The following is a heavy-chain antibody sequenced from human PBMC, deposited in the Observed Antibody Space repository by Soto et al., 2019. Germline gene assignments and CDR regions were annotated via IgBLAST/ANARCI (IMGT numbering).Heavy chain of an antibody. J-gene: IGHJ4*02. CDR3: ARLPIAVAPIDY. D-gene: IGHD6-19*01. CDR2: IYHSGST. V-gene: IGHV4-4*03. CDR1: GGSISSSNW. Sequence: LRETLSLTCAVSGGSISSSNWWSWVRQPPGKGLEWIGEIYHSGSTNYNPSLRSRVTISVDKSKNQFSLKLSSVTAADTAVYYCARLPIAVAPIDYWGQGTLVTVSS.